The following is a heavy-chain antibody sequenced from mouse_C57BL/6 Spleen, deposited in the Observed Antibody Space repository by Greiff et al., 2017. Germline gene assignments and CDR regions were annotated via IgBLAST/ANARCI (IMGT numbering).Heavy chain of an antibody. J-gene: IGHJ4*01. CDR3: ESYDDQGYHSIDY. V-gene: IGHV1-81*01. D-gene: IGHD2-3*01. CDR1: GYTFTSSG. CDR2: IYPRSGNT. Sequence: QVQLQQSGAGLARPGASVPLSCKASGYTFTSSGISWVKQRTGQGLEWIGEIYPRSGNTYYNEKFKGKATLTADKSSSTAYMELRSLTSEDSAVYFCESYDDQGYHSIDYWGQGNSGPAFS.